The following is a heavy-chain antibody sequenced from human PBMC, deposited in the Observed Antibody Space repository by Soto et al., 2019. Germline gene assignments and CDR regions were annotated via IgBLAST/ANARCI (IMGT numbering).Heavy chain of an antibody. Sequence: QVQLVESGGGVVQPGRSLRLSCAASGFTFSSYGMHWVRQAPGKGLEWVAVIWYDGSNKYYADSVKGRFTISRDNSKNTLNLQMNSLRAEDTAVYYCARALAGFGTYYFDYWGQGTLVTVSS. CDR3: ARALAGFGTYYFDY. V-gene: IGHV3-33*01. J-gene: IGHJ4*02. CDR1: GFTFSSYG. D-gene: IGHD3-10*01. CDR2: IWYDGSNK.